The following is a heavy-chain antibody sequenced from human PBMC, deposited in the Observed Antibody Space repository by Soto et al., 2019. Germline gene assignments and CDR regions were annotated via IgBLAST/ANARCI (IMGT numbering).Heavy chain of an antibody. D-gene: IGHD3-16*01. Sequence: XETLSLTCAVSGSSIRSYHWSFLRQPAGKGLEWIGRIQHTGNTNYNPSLKSRVTMSADTSKNQISLKMTSVTAADTAVYFCAKDVSSRRWFDPWGQGVRVTVSS. CDR3: AKDVSSRRWFDP. V-gene: IGHV4-4*07. CDR2: IQHTGNT. CDR1: GSSIRSYH. J-gene: IGHJ5*02.